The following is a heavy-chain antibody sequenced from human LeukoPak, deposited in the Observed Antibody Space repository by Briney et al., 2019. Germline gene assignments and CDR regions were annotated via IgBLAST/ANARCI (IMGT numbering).Heavy chain of an antibody. V-gene: IGHV4-4*02. CDR1: GGSISRSNW. J-gene: IGHJ5*02. CDR3: ARGDYDILTGWGGDWFDP. CDR2: ISHSGSI. D-gene: IGHD3-9*01. Sequence: SETLSLTCAVTGGSISRSNWWSWVRPPPGKGLEWIGEISHSGSINYNPSLKSRVTMSVDESKNQFSLKLSSVTAADSAVYYCARGDYDILTGWGGDWFDPWGQGILVTVSS.